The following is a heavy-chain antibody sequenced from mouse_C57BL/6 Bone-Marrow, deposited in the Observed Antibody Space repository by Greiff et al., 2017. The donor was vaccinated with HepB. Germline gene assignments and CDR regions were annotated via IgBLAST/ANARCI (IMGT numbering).Heavy chain of an antibody. V-gene: IGHV14-2*01. CDR1: GFNIKDYY. D-gene: IGHD1-1*01. CDR3: ALYYYGSSGPYAMDY. CDR2: IDPEDGET. J-gene: IGHJ4*01. Sequence: VQLKESGAELVKPGASVKLSCTASGFNIKDYYMHWVKQRTEQGLEWIGRIDPEDGETKYAPKFQGKATITADTSSNTAYLQLSSLTSEDTAVYYCALYYYGSSGPYAMDYWGQGTSVTVSS.